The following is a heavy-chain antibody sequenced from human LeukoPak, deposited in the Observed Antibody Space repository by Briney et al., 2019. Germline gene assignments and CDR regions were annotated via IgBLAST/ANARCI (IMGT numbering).Heavy chain of an antibody. V-gene: IGHV4-59*01. CDR3: AREKKEWLVGGGYYYYGMDV. J-gene: IGHJ6*02. D-gene: IGHD6-19*01. Sequence: SETRSLTCTVSGGSISSYYWSWIRQPPGKGLEWIGYIYYSGSTNYNPSLKSRVTISVDTSKNQFSLKLSSVTAADTAVYYCAREKKEWLVGGGYYYYGMDVWGQGTTVTVSS. CDR1: GGSISSYY. CDR2: IYYSGST.